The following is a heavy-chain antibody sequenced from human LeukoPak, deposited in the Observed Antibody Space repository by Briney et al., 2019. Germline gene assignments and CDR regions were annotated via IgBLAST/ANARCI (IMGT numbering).Heavy chain of an antibody. CDR1: GYSFINYW. CDR2: IYPGDSDT. Sequence: ESLKISCKGSGYSFINYWIGWVRQMPGKGLEWMGIIYPGDSDTRYSPSFQGQVTISADKSISTAYLQWSSLKASDTAMYYCARPSHSGSYYHGFDYWGQGTLVTVSS. D-gene: IGHD3-10*01. CDR3: ARPSHSGSYYHGFDY. J-gene: IGHJ4*02. V-gene: IGHV5-51*01.